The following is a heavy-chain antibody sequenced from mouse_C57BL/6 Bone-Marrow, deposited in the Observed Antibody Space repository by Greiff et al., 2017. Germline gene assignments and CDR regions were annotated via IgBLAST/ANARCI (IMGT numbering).Heavy chain of an antibody. CDR3: ARECYGNCEMFAY. Sequence: QVQLKESGAELARPGASVKLSCKASGYTFTSYGISWVKQSTGQGLEWIGEIYPRSGNTYYNEKFKGKATLTADKSSSTAYMELRRLTSEEYAVDFCARECYGNCEMFAYRGQGTLVTVSA. J-gene: IGHJ3*01. CDR1: GYTFTSYG. V-gene: IGHV1-81*01. CDR2: IYPRSGNT. D-gene: IGHD2-1*01.